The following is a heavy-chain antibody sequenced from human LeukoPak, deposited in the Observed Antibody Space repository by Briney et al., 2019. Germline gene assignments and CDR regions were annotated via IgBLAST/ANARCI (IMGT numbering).Heavy chain of an antibody. V-gene: IGHV4-59*01. Sequence: SETLSLTCTVFGDSMNNYYWNWIRQPPGKGLEWIGNIHHGGTTKFHPPLESRVTISVDTSKKQFSLRLRSVTAADTAVYYCAKTGSLFGRFLDHWGQGALVTVSS. CDR3: AKTGSLFGRFLDH. D-gene: IGHD3-10*02. CDR2: IHHGGTT. CDR1: GDSMNNYY. J-gene: IGHJ4*02.